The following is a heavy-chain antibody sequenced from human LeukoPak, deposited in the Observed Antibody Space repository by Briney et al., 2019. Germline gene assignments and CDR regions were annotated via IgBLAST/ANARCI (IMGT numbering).Heavy chain of an antibody. V-gene: IGHV3-48*01. CDR3: VRDFTVTSRDY. Sequence: GGSLRLPCAASGFTFSTYSMNWVRQAPGKGLEWVAYISSTSSTIHHADSVKGRFTISRDNAKNLLYLQMNSLRAEDTAEYYCVRDFTVTSRDYWGQGTLVTVSS. J-gene: IGHJ4*02. CDR1: GFTFSTYS. CDR2: ISSTSSTI. D-gene: IGHD4-17*01.